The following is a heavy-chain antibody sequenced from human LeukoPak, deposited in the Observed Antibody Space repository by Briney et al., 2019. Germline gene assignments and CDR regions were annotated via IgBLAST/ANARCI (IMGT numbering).Heavy chain of an antibody. D-gene: IGHD3-3*01. CDR1: GFTVSSNY. CDR3: AKVVDYDFRNYYYYMDV. CDR2: ISGSGGST. J-gene: IGHJ6*03. V-gene: IGHV3-23*01. Sequence: GGSLRLSCAASGFTVSSNYMSWVRQAPGKGLEWVSAISGSGGSTYYADSVKGRFTISRDNSKNTLYLQMNSLRAEDTAVYYCAKVVDYDFRNYYYYMDVWGKGTTVTVSS.